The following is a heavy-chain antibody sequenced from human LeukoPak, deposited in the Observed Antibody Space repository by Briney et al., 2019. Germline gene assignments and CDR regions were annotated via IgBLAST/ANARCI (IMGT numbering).Heavy chain of an antibody. CDR2: INPNSGGT. Sequence: ASVKVSCKASGYTFTGYYMHWVLQAPGQGLEWMGWINPNSGGTNYAQKFQGRVTMTRDTSISTAYMELSRLRSDDTAVYYCARDHYSGYDYTLYYYYGMDVWGQGTTVTVSS. CDR1: GYTFTGYY. CDR3: ARDHYSGYDYTLYYYYGMDV. J-gene: IGHJ6*02. V-gene: IGHV1-2*02. D-gene: IGHD5-12*01.